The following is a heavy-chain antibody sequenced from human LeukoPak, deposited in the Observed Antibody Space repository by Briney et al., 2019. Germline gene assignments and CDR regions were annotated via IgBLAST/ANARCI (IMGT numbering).Heavy chain of an antibody. J-gene: IGHJ5*02. D-gene: IGHD2-2*01. CDR3: AKENRRGYIVVVPAATDWFDP. Sequence: GGSLRLSCAASGLTFSSYAMSWVRQAPGKGLEWVSAISGSGGSTYYADSVKGRFTISRDNSKNTLYLQMNSLRAEDTAVYYCAKENRRGYIVVVPAATDWFDPWGQGTLVTVSS. V-gene: IGHV3-23*01. CDR1: GLTFSSYA. CDR2: ISGSGGST.